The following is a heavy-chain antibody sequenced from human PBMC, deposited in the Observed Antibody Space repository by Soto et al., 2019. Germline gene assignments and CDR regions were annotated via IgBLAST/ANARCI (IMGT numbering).Heavy chain of an antibody. J-gene: IGHJ5*02. V-gene: IGHV4-59*01. D-gene: IGHD6-13*01. CDR2: IYYSGST. Sequence: SETLSLTCTVSGGSISSYYWSWIRQPPGKGLEWIGYIYYSGSTSYNPSLKSRVTISVDTSKNQFSLKLSSVTAADTAVYYCARDSLRAAAGKGTNWFDPWGQGTLVTVSS. CDR1: GGSISSYY. CDR3: ARDSLRAAAGKGTNWFDP.